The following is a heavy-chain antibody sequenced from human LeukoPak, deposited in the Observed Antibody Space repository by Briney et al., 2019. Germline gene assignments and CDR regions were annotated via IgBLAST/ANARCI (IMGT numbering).Heavy chain of an antibody. CDR3: ARDPRRYNWNYGWFDP. J-gene: IGHJ5*02. V-gene: IGHV1-2*02. Sequence: ASVKVSCKASGYTFIHHYIHWVRQAPGQGLEWMGWINPNSDDTNYAQKFQGRVTMTRDTSISTVYMELTRLRSDDTAVYYCARDPRRYNWNYGWFDPWGQGTLVTVSS. CDR2: INPNSDDT. CDR1: GYTFIHHY. D-gene: IGHD1-7*01.